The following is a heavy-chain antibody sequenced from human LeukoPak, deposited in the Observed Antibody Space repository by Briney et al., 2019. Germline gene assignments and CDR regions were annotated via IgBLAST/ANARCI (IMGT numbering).Heavy chain of an antibody. Sequence: GRSLRLSCAASGFTFSSYGMHWVRQAPGKGLEWVAVIWYDGSNKYYADSVKGRFTISRDNSKNTLYLEMNGLRAEDTAVYYCARDYYYDSSGYWDYYFDYWGQGTLVSVSS. CDR1: GFTFSSYG. V-gene: IGHV3-33*01. J-gene: IGHJ4*02. D-gene: IGHD3-22*01. CDR3: ARDYYYDSSGYWDYYFDY. CDR2: IWYDGSNK.